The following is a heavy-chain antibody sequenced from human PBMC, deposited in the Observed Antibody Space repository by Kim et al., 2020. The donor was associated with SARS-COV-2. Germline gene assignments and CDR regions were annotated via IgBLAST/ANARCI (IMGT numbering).Heavy chain of an antibody. CDR2: IKSKTDGGTT. CDR3: TTGSSRWLRFNYYYYGMDV. Sequence: GGSLRLSCAASGFTFSNAWMSWVRQAPGKGLEWVGRIKSKTDGGTTDYAAPVKGRFTISRDDSKNTLYLQMNSLKTEGTAVYYCTTGSSRWLRFNYYYYGMDVWGQGTTVTVSS. V-gene: IGHV3-15*01. J-gene: IGHJ6*02. CDR1: GFTFSNAW. D-gene: IGHD5-12*01.